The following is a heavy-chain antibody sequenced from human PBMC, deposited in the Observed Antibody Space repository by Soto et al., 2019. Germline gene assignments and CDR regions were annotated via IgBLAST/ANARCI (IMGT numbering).Heavy chain of an antibody. Sequence: GGSLRLSCAASGFTFSSYGMHWVRQAPGKGLEWVAVIWYDGSNKYYADSVKGRFTISRDNSKNTLYLQMNSLRAEDTAVYYCGKLRSFNVAAGFDSWGQGTLVTVSS. CDR2: IWYDGSNK. V-gene: IGHV3-33*06. CDR1: GFTFSSYG. CDR3: GKLRSFNVAAGFDS. J-gene: IGHJ4*02. D-gene: IGHD6-13*01.